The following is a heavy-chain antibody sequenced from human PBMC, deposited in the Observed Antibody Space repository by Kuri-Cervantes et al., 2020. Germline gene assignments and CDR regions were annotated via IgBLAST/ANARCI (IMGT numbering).Heavy chain of an antibody. CDR2: IYSGGST. J-gene: IGHJ5*02. D-gene: IGHD4-17*01. CDR1: GFTVSSNY. V-gene: IGHV3-66*01. CDR3: ARGTRDYGDYSWFDP. Sequence: GGSLRLSCAASGFTVSSNYMSWVRQAPGKGLEWVSVIYSGGSTYYADSVKGRFTISRDNSKNTLYLQMNSLRAEDTAVYYCARGTRDYGDYSWFDPWGQGTLVTVSS.